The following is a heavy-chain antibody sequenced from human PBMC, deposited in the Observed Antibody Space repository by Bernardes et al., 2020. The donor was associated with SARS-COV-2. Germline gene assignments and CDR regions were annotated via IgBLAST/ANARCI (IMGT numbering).Heavy chain of an antibody. CDR1: GYTFIDYY. J-gene: IGHJ5*01. CDR2: INPNSGGT. D-gene: IGHD5-18*01. Sequence: ASVKVSCKASGYTFIDYYMHWVRQAPGQGLEWMGLINPNSGGTNYAQKLQGRVTMTRDTSINVAYLDLSGLRSDDTAVYYCARVGLDTGTLNLDAHYNWFDSWGQGTLVTVSS. V-gene: IGHV1-2*02. CDR3: ARVGLDTGTLNLDAHYNWFDS.